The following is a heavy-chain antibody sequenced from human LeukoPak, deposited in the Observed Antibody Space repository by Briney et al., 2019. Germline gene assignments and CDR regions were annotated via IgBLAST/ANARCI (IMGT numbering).Heavy chain of an antibody. V-gene: IGHV3-66*01. CDR1: GFSVSNNY. J-gene: IGHJ4*02. CDR2: IYSGGST. Sequence: GGSLRLSCAASGFSVSNNYMSWVRQAPGKGLEWVSVIYSGGSTFYADSVKGRFTISRDNGKNSLYLQMNSLRDEDTAVYYCARASSTVASDYWGQGTLVTVSS. D-gene: IGHD5-12*01. CDR3: ARASSTVASDY.